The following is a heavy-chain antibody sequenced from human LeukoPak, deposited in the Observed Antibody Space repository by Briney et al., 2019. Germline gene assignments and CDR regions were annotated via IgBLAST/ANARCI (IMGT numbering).Heavy chain of an antibody. D-gene: IGHD3-22*01. V-gene: IGHV3-23*01. CDR2: ISGSGGST. CDR1: GFTFSSYA. Sequence: GGSLRLSCAASGFTFSSYAMSWVRQAPGKGLEWVSAISGSGGSTYYADSVKGRFTISRDNSKNTLYLQMNSLRAEDTAVYYCAKIYYYDSSGYETGDYCGHGTLVTVSS. J-gene: IGHJ4*01. CDR3: AKIYYYDSSGYETGDY.